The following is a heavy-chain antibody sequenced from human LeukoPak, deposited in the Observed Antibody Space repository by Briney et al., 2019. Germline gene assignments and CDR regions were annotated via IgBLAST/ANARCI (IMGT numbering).Heavy chain of an antibody. D-gene: IGHD6-19*01. CDR3: ARESGYSSIY. Sequence: SGTLSLTCAVSGGSISSGNWWSWVRQPPGKGLEWIGEIYYSGSTNYNPSLKSRVTISVDTSKNQFSLKLSSVTAADTAVYYCARESGYSSIYWGQGTLVTVSS. V-gene: IGHV4-4*02. J-gene: IGHJ4*02. CDR2: IYYSGST. CDR1: GGSISSGNW.